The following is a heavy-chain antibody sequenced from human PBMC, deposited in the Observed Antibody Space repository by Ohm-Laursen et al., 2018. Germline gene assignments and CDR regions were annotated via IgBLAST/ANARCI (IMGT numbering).Heavy chain of an antibody. CDR2: VSGSGYTK. V-gene: IGHV3-48*01. Sequence: SLRLSCAASGFTSNNYWMNWVRQAPGKGLEWVSHVSGSGYTKYYGDSVKGRFTISRDNAENSLYLQMNSLRADDTAVYYCARESTVGVVNYWGQGTLVTVSS. J-gene: IGHJ4*02. CDR1: GFTSNNYW. CDR3: ARESTVGVVNY. D-gene: IGHD3-3*01.